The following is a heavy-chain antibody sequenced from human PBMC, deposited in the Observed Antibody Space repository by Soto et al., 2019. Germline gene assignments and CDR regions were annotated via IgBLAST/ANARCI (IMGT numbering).Heavy chain of an antibody. D-gene: IGHD3-22*01. CDR2: IYYSGST. Sequence: PSETLSLTCAVSGGSISSSSYYWGWIRQPPGKGLEWIGSIYYSGSTYYNPSLKSRVTISVDTSKNQISLRLSSVTAADTAVYYCARGYYDTTGYSLDPWGQGTLVTVSS. V-gene: IGHV4-39*07. CDR3: ARGYYDTTGYSLDP. J-gene: IGHJ5*02. CDR1: GGSISSSSYY.